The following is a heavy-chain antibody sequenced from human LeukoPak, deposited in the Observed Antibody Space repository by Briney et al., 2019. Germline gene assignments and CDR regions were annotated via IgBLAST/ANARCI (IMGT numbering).Heavy chain of an antibody. CDR1: GFTFSTHV. CDR2: IWSDGSNQ. J-gene: IGHJ4*02. CDR3: ARDWAGDSSIL. Sequence: GGSLRLSCAASGFTFSTHVMCWVRQAPGKGLAWVSLIWSDGSNQNYADSVKGRFTTSRDNSKNTLYLQMNSLRVEDTAVYYCARDWAGDSSILWGQGTLVTVSS. V-gene: IGHV3-33*07. D-gene: IGHD3-22*01.